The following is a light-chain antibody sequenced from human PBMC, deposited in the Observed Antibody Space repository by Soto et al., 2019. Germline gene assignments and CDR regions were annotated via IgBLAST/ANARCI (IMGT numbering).Light chain of an antibody. CDR1: SSDVGGYNY. V-gene: IGLV2-14*01. Sequence: QSALTQPASVSGSPGQSITISCTGTSSDVGGYNYVSWYQQHPGKAPKLMIYDVSNRPSGVPTRFSGSKSGNTASLTISGLQAEDEADYYCSSYKSGSTVLFGGGTKVTVL. CDR3: SSYKSGSTVL. CDR2: DVS. J-gene: IGLJ2*01.